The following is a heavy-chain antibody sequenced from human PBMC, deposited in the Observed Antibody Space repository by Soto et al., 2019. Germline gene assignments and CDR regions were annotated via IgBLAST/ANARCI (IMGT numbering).Heavy chain of an antibody. CDR3: ARGHTTFGFYYYGLDV. Sequence: QVQLQESGPGLVKPSQTLSLTCTVSGGSISSDRYFWSWVRQHPGKGLEWIAYILNSGSTYFNPSRKRRVTISVDTSKSQFSLNLSSVTAADTAVYYCARGHTTFGFYYYGLDVWGQGTTVIVSS. V-gene: IGHV4-31*03. CDR2: ILNSGST. J-gene: IGHJ6*02. CDR1: GGSISSDRYF. D-gene: IGHD3-10*01.